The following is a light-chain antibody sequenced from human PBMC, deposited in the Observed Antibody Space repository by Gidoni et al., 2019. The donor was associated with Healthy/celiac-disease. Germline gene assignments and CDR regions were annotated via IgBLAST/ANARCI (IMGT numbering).Light chain of an antibody. CDR1: QGVSSSY. J-gene: IGKJ4*01. V-gene: IGKV3-20*01. CDR3: QQYGSSPRT. CDR2: GAS. Sequence: IVLTQSPCTLSLSQGERATLACRASQGVSSSYFAWYQQKPGQAPRLLIDGASSRSTGIPDRFSGSGAGTDCTLTISRLEPEDFAVYYCQQYGSSPRTFGGGTKVEIK.